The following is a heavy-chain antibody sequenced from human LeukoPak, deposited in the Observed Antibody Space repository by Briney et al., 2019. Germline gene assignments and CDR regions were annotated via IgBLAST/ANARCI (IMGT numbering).Heavy chain of an antibody. J-gene: IGHJ4*02. V-gene: IGHV3-69-1*02. CDR3: ARDPQRGDGYNYDY. Sequence: GGSLRLSCAASGFTFSNYAMAWVRQAPGKGLECVSYISSGGSISYAESVKGRFTISRDTSKNSLYLQMNSLRAEDTAVYYCARDPQRGDGYNYDYWGQGTLVTVSS. D-gene: IGHD5-24*01. CDR2: ISSGGSI. CDR1: GFTFSNYA.